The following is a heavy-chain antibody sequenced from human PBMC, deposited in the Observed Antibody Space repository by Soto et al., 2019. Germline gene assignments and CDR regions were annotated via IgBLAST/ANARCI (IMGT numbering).Heavy chain of an antibody. CDR2: IFYSGST. V-gene: IGHV4-39*07. CDR3: VRGVLS. J-gene: IGHJ1*01. D-gene: IGHD3-10*01. CDR1: GGSISSSSYY. Sequence: SETLSLTCTVSGGSISSSSYYWGWIRQPPGKGLEWIGSIFYSGSTFYNPSLKSRVSISVDTSKNQFSLKLSSVTAADTAVYFCVRGVLSWGQGTLVTVSS.